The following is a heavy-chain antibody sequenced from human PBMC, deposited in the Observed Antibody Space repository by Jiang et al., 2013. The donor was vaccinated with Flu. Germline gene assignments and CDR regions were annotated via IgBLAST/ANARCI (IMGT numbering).Heavy chain of an antibody. D-gene: IGHD6-6*01. J-gene: IGHJ2*01. CDR2: IYYSGST. V-gene: IGHV4-31*03. Sequence: SGSGLVKPSQTLSLTCTVSGGSISSGGYYWSWIRQHPGKGLEWIGYIYYSGSTYYNPSLKSRVTIPVDTSKNQFSLKLSSVTAADTAVYYCARRYSSSSYWYFDLWGRGTLVTVSS. CDR1: GGSISSGGYY. CDR3: ARRYSSSSYWYFDL.